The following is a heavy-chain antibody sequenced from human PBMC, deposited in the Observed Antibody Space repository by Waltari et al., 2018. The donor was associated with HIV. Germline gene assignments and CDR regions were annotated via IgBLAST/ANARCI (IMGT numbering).Heavy chain of an antibody. J-gene: IGHJ5*02. Sequence: EVQLVESGGGLVQPGGSLRLSCAASGFTFSSYSMNWVRQAPGKVLEGVSYISTSSTRYYADSVKGRFTISRDNAKNSLYLQMNSLRAEDTAVYYCARDGMVRGLVDPWGQGTLVTVSS. V-gene: IGHV3-48*04. CDR2: ISTSSTR. CDR3: ARDGMVRGLVDP. CDR1: GFTFSSYS. D-gene: IGHD3-10*01.